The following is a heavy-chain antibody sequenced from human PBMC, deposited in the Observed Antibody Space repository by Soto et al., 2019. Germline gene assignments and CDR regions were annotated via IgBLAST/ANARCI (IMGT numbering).Heavy chain of an antibody. CDR1: GFIFGDAW. CDR3: VAGSPFEY. J-gene: IGHJ4*02. D-gene: IGHD1-26*01. CDR2: VKRKSDGETT. Sequence: GGSLRLSCAGSGFIFGDAWLSWVRQAPGKGPEWVGRVKRKSDGETTDYAAPVTGRFTISRDDSKPTVYLQMNSLKIEDTGIYYRVAGSPFEYWGQGTLVTVSS. V-gene: IGHV3-15*05.